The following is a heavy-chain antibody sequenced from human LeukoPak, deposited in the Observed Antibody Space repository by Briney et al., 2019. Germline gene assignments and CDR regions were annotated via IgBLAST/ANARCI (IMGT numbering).Heavy chain of an antibody. Sequence: ASVKVSCKASGYTFTSYGISWVRQAPGQGLEWRGWISAYNGNTNYAHKLQGRVTMTPDTSTSTANLELRRLRSDDTATYFCATDPKADGEWTEEDWFDPWGQGTLVTVSS. CDR2: ISAYNGNT. CDR1: GYTFTSYG. J-gene: IGHJ5*02. V-gene: IGHV1-18*01. D-gene: IGHD3-10*01. CDR3: ATDPKADGEWTEEDWFDP.